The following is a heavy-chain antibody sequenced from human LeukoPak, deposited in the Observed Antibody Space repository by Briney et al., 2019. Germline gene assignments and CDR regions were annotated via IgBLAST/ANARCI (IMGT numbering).Heavy chain of an antibody. Sequence: PGGSLRLSCEASGFTFSTYGMTWVRQAPGKGLEWVPAIGGSGGSTYYADSVKGRFTISRDNSKNTLYLQMNSLRADDTALYYCAKASYYYDSSDRFDSWGQGTLVTVSS. D-gene: IGHD3-22*01. CDR3: AKASYYYDSSDRFDS. J-gene: IGHJ4*02. CDR1: GFTFSTYG. V-gene: IGHV3-23*01. CDR2: IGGSGGST.